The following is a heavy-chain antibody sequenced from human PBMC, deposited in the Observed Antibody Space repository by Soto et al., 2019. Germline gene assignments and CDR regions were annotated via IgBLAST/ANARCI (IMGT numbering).Heavy chain of an antibody. J-gene: IGHJ4*02. CDR2: INAGNGNT. CDR3: ARSSGYYDVDY. V-gene: IGHV1-3*01. D-gene: IGHD3-22*01. CDR1: GYTFTSYA. Sequence: QVQLVQSGAEVKKPGASVKVSCKASGYTFTSYAMHWVRQAPGQRLEWMGWINAGNGNTKYSQKFQGRVTITRDTSASTAYMELTSLRSEDTAVYFCARSSGYYDVDYWGQGTLVTVSS.